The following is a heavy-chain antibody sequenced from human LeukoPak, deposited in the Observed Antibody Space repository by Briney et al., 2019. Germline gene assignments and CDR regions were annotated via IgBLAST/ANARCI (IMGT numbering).Heavy chain of an antibody. CDR1: GYSFTSYW. D-gene: IGHD3-22*01. J-gene: IGHJ6*03. CDR3: ARHSYDSSDFHYMDV. V-gene: IGHV5-51*01. Sequence: GESLKISCKGSGYSFTSYWIGWVRQMPGKGLEWMGIIYPGDSDTRYSPSFQGQVTISADKSISTAYLQWSTLRASDTAIYYCARHSYDSSDFHYMDVWGKGTTVAISS. CDR2: IYPGDSDT.